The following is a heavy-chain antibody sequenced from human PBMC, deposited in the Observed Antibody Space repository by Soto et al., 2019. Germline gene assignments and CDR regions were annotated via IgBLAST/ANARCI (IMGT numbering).Heavy chain of an antibody. CDR1: GFTLSSYA. CDR3: VKDRYVDY. V-gene: IGHV3-64D*06. J-gene: IGHJ4*02. CDR2: ISSNGGST. Sequence: GVLRLSCSVSGFTLSSYAMHWVRQAPEKGLEYAASISSNGGSTYYADSVKGRFTISRDNSKNTLYLQMSSLRAEDTAVYYCVKDRYVDYWGQGTLVTVSS.